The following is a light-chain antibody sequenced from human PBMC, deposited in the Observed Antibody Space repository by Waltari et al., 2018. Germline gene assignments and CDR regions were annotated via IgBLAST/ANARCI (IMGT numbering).Light chain of an antibody. Sequence: QSALTQPASVSGSPGPSITIPCPGTSSAVGSHNLVSWYQPHPSKAPKLMIYEGSKRPSGVSNRFSGSKSGNTASLTISGLQAEDEADYYCCSYAGSSTYVFGTGTKVTVL. CDR3: CSYAGSSTYV. V-gene: IGLV2-23*01. CDR1: SSAVGSHNL. J-gene: IGLJ1*01. CDR2: EGS.